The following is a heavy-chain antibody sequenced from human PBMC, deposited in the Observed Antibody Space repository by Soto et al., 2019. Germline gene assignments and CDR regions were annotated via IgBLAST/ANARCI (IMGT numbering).Heavy chain of an antibody. CDR1: GFTFSTSA. V-gene: IGHV3-30-3*01. Sequence: QVQLMESGGGVVQPGRSLRLSCAASGFTFSTSAMHWVRQAPGKGLEWVAVISFDGSNEYQADSVKGRFTISRDNSKNTVLLQMNSLRGEDTAVYYCGKDQGAGQTPEYFYGLDVWGQGTTVTVSS. CDR2: ISFDGSNE. J-gene: IGHJ6*02. CDR3: GKDQGAGQTPEYFYGLDV.